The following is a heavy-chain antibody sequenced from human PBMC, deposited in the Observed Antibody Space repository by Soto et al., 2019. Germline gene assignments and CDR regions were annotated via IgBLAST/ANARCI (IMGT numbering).Heavy chain of an antibody. D-gene: IGHD3-3*01. CDR3: ARVRRLELRFLERGYLDV. J-gene: IGHJ6*03. Sequence: TLSLTCTVSGGSISSYYWSWIRQPPGKGLEWIGYIYYSGSTNYNPSLKSRVTISVDTSKNQFSLKLSSVTAADTAVYYCARVRRLELRFLERGYLDVWGKGTTVTVP. V-gene: IGHV4-59*12. CDR2: IYYSGST. CDR1: GGSISSYY.